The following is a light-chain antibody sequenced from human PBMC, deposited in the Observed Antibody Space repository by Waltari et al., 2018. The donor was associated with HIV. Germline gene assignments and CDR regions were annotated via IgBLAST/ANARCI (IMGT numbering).Light chain of an antibody. V-gene: IGLV4-60*02. CDR1: SGHSSNI. CDR2: LEGGGSY. Sequence: QPVLTQSSSASASLGSSVKLTCTLTSGHSSNIIAWHQQQPGKAPRYLMKLEGGGSYNTGSGVPERFSGSSSGADRYLTISTLQFEDEADYYCETWDSSTWVFGGGTKLTVL. J-gene: IGLJ3*02. CDR3: ETWDSSTWV.